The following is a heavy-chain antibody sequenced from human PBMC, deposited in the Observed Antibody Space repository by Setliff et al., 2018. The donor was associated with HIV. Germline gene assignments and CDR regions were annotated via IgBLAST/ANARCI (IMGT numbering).Heavy chain of an antibody. Sequence: ASVKVSCKASGYSFSGHFMVWVRQAPGHGLEWMGWINPESGGTSYAQKFQGRVTMTTDTSITTAFMELYNLTPDDTAVYYCARDLVVVAPYYCFDPWGQGTPVTVSS. CDR1: GYSFSGHF. V-gene: IGHV1-2*02. J-gene: IGHJ5*02. CDR2: INPESGGT. D-gene: IGHD2-15*01. CDR3: ARDLVVVAPYYCFDP.